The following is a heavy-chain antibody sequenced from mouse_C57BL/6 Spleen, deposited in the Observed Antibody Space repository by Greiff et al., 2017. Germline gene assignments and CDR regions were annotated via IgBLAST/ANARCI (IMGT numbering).Heavy chain of an antibody. J-gene: IGHJ3*01. Sequence: EVQLQESGPGLVKPSQSLSLSCSVPGYSITRCYYWNWIRQFPGNKLEWMGYISYDGSNNYNPSLKNRISITRDTSKNQFFLKLNSVTTEDTATYYCARGRVLTGTFAYWGQGTLVTVSA. D-gene: IGHD4-1*01. CDR3: ARGRVLTGTFAY. CDR1: GYSITRCYY. CDR2: ISYDGSN. V-gene: IGHV3-6*01.